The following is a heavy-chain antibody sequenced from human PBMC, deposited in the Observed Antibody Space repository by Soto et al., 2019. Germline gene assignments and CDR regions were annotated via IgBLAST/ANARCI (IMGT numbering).Heavy chain of an antibody. CDR3: ARDSSLQSYGMDV. D-gene: IGHD4-4*01. J-gene: IGHJ6*02. Sequence: PSETLSLTCTVSGGSISSGGYYWSWIRQHPGKGLEWIGYIYYSGSTYYNPSLKSRVTISVDTSKNQFSLKLSSVTAADTAVYYCARDSSLQSYGMDVWGQGTTVTVSS. CDR2: IYYSGST. V-gene: IGHV4-31*03. CDR1: GGSISSGGYY.